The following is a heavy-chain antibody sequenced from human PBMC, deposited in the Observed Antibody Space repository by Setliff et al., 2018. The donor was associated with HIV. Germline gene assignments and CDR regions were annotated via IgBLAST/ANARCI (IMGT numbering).Heavy chain of an antibody. CDR1: GGSISGFY. J-gene: IGHJ6*03. D-gene: IGHD6-6*01. CDR2: IYDSGST. V-gene: IGHV4-4*07. CDR3: ASEAWTSYRSSSGYYYYYMDV. Sequence: PSETLSLTCTVSGGSISGFYWNWIRQSAGKGLQWIGRIYDSGSTKYNPSLKSRVTMSLDTSKNQFSLNLDSVTAADTAVFYCASEAWTSYRSSSGYYYYYMDVWGKGTTVTVSS.